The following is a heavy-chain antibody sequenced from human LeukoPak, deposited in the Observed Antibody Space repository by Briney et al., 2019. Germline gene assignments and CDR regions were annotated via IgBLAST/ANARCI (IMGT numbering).Heavy chain of an antibody. CDR1: GYTFTGYY. D-gene: IGHD1-26*01. CDR2: INPNSGGT. V-gene: IGHV1-2*02. J-gene: IGHJ4*02. CDR3: ARVIKEGIVGATTLTDY. Sequence: ASVKVSCKASGYTFTGYYMHWVRQAPGQGLEWMGWINPNSGGTNYAQKFQGRVIMTRDTSISTAYMELSRLRSDDTAVYYCARVIKEGIVGATTLTDYWGQGTLVTVSS.